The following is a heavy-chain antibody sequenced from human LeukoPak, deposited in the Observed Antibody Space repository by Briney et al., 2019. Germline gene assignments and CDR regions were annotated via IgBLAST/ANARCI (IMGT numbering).Heavy chain of an antibody. D-gene: IGHD3-10*01. CDR1: GFSFSNYW. Sequence: GGSLILSCAASGFSFSNYWMGWVRQAPGKGLACVANIKTDGSETYYVDSVKGRFTISRDNAKNSLFLQMNSLRAEDTAIYYCVSAIRGSPIDYWGQGTLVSVPS. CDR3: VSAIRGSPIDY. CDR2: IKTDGSET. V-gene: IGHV3-7*01. J-gene: IGHJ4*02.